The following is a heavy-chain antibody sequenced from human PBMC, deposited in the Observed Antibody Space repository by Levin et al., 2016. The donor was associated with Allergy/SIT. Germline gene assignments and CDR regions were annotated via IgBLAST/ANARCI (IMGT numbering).Heavy chain of an antibody. V-gene: IGHV1-18*01. D-gene: IGHD3-9*01. J-gene: IGHJ6*02. CDR2: ISAYNGNT. Sequence: WVRQAPGQGLEWMGWISAYNGNTNYAQKLQGRVTMTTDTSTSTAYMELRSLRSDDTAVYYCARDLDRYFDWLSRDYYGMDVWGQGTTVTVSS. CDR3: ARDLDRYFDWLSRDYYGMDV.